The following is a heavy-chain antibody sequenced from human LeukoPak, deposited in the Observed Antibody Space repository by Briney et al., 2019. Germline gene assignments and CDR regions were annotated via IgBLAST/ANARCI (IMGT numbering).Heavy chain of an antibody. D-gene: IGHD1-1*01. Sequence: SETLSLTCTVSGGSISSSNWWSWVRQPPGKGLEWIGEIYHSGSTNYNPSLKSRVTISVDKSKNQFSLKLSSVTAADTAVYYCARAGTTDYYYGMDVWGQGTTVTVSS. CDR3: ARAGTTDYYYGMDV. CDR1: GGSISSSNW. J-gene: IGHJ6*02. V-gene: IGHV4-4*02. CDR2: IYHSGST.